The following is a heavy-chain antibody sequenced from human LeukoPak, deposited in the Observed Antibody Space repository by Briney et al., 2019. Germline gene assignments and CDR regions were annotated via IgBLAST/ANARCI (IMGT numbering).Heavy chain of an antibody. CDR3: AKAYTYYYGSGSYYGHYYDMDV. Sequence: GGSLRLSCAASGFTFSSYWMSWVRQAPGKGLEWVSTINDSGGSTYYADSVKGRFTISRDNSKNTLYLQMNSLRAEDTAVYYCAKAYTYYYGSGSYYGHYYDMDVWGQGTTVTVSS. V-gene: IGHV3-23*01. CDR2: INDSGGST. D-gene: IGHD3-10*01. J-gene: IGHJ6*02. CDR1: GFTFSSYW.